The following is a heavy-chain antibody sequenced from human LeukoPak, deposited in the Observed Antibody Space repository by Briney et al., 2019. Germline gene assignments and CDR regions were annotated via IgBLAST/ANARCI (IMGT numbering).Heavy chain of an antibody. CDR1: GFTFSSYG. Sequence: GGSLRLSCAASGFTFSSYGMHWVRQAPGKGLEWMAVISYDGSNKYYADSVKGRFTISRDNSKNTLYLQMNSLRAEDTAVYYCASMDYGDYEDYWGQGTLVTVSS. CDR2: ISYDGSNK. J-gene: IGHJ4*02. V-gene: IGHV3-30*03. CDR3: ASMDYGDYEDY. D-gene: IGHD4-17*01.